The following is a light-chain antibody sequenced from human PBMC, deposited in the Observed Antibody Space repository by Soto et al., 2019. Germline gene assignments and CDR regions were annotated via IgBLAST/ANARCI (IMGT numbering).Light chain of an antibody. CDR1: QSVSSN. CDR3: QQYNNWPQT. Sequence: EIVLTQSPATLSLSPGQRATLSCRASQSVSSNLAWYQQKPGQAPRLLIYGASTRATGIPARFSGSGSGTEFTLPISSLQSEDFAVYYCQQYNNWPQTFGQGTKVDI. V-gene: IGKV3-15*01. J-gene: IGKJ1*01. CDR2: GAS.